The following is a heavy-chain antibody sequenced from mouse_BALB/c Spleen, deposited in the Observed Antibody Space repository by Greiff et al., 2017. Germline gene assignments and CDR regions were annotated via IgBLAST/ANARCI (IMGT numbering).Heavy chain of an antibody. D-gene: IGHD1-1*01. CDR2: IWSGGST. CDR3: ARNGYYGSSLYAMDY. CDR1: GFSLTSYG. V-gene: IGHV2-2*02. Sequence: QVQLQQSGPGLVQPSQSLSITCTVSGFSLTSYGVHWVRQSPGKGLEWLGVIWSGGSTDYNAAFISRLSISKDNSKSQVFFKMNSLQANDTAIYYCARNGYYGSSLYAMDYWGQGTSVTVSS. J-gene: IGHJ4*01.